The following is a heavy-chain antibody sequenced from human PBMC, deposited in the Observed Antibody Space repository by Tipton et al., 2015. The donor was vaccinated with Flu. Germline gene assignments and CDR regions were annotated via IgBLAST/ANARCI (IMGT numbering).Heavy chain of an antibody. Sequence: TLSLTCSVSGDSIGSPYFWGWIRQPPGKGLEWIGNVHQTGSPYYNPSLRSRVTIGVDRAKNQFSLRLTSVTAADTAVYYCARERRGGWPFYDAFDFWGQGTTVTVSS. V-gene: IGHV4-38-2*02. D-gene: IGHD6-19*01. CDR2: VHQTGSP. CDR3: ARERRGGWPFYDAFDF. J-gene: IGHJ3*01. CDR1: GDSIGSPYF.